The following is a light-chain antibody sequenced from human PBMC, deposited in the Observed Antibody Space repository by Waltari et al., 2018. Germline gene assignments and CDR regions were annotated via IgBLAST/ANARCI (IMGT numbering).Light chain of an antibody. CDR1: QGVSSSY. Sequence: EIALTQSPGTLSLSPGERATLSCRASQGVSSSYLAWYHHKPGQAPRLLIYGASNRATGIPDRFSGSGSGTDFTLTINRLEPEDFAVYYCQYADTSLITFGQGTRLEIK. J-gene: IGKJ5*01. CDR2: GAS. CDR3: QYADTSLIT. V-gene: IGKV3-20*01.